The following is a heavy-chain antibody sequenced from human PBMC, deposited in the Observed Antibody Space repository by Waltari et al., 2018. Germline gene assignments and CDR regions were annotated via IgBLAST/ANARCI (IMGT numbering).Heavy chain of an antibody. Sequence: QVQLQQWGAGLLKPSETLSLTCAVYGGSFSGYYWSWIRQPPGTGLEWIGESNHSRRTNHNPALKIRVTISVDTSKNQFALKLSSVTAADTAVYYCARVGGRYCSGGSCPGDFDYWGQGTLVTVSS. D-gene: IGHD2-15*01. CDR1: GGSFSGYY. V-gene: IGHV4-34*01. J-gene: IGHJ4*02. CDR3: ARVGGRYCSGGSCPGDFDY. CDR2: SNHSRRT.